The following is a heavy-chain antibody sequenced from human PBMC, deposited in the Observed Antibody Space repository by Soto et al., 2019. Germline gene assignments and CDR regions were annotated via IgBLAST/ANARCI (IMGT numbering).Heavy chain of an antibody. D-gene: IGHD2-2*01. V-gene: IGHV4-31*03. J-gene: IGHJ5*02. CDR2: IYHSGST. CDR3: ARETVVVPAGGWFDP. CDR1: GGSISSGGYY. Sequence: SETLSLTCTVSGGSISSGGYYWSWIRQHPGKGLEWIGYIYHSGSTYYNPSLKSRVTISVDTSKNQFSLKLSSVTAADTAVYYCARETVVVPAGGWFDPWGQGTLVTVSS.